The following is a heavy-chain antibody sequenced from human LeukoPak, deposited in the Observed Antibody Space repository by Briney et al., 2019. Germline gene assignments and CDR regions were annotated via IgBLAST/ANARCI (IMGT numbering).Heavy chain of an antibody. CDR3: TRDLMDYDVSTGLHHYYMDV. CDR1: GFTFSPYG. CDR2: IRSDGSIK. D-gene: IGHD3-9*01. Sequence: GGSLRLSCAASGFTFSPYGMHWVRQAPGKGLEWVAFIRSDGSIKYYADSVKGRFTISRDNSKNTLYLQMNSLRVEDTAVYYCTRDLMDYDVSTGLHHYYMDVWGQGTTVTVSS. V-gene: IGHV3-30*02. J-gene: IGHJ6*02.